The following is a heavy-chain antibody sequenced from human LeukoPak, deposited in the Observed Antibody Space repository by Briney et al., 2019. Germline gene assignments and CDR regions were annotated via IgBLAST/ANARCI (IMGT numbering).Heavy chain of an antibody. D-gene: IGHD6-6*01. J-gene: IGHJ4*02. Sequence: ASVKVSCNASGYTFSTYSINWVRQAPGQGLEWMGWISTYNGDTNYAQKLQGRVTMTTDTSTSTAYMELRSLRSDDTAVYYCAKDRWRDGSSSFDNWGQGTLVTVSS. CDR3: AKDRWRDGSSSFDN. CDR1: GYTFSTYS. CDR2: ISTYNGDT. V-gene: IGHV1-18*01.